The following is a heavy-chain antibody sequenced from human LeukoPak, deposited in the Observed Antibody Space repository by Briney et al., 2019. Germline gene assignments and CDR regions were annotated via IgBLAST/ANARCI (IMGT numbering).Heavy chain of an antibody. CDR3: ARAQSRDHQLPFDY. CDR1: GFTFSSYW. V-gene: IGHV3-74*01. Sequence: GGSLRLSCAASGFTFSSYWMHWVRHDAGKGMVWDSRISSDGSTTTYAASVKGRFTISRDNAKNTLYLQMNILRAEDTAVYYCARAQSRDHQLPFDYWGQGTLVTVSS. J-gene: IGHJ4*02. D-gene: IGHD2-2*01. CDR2: ISSDGSTT.